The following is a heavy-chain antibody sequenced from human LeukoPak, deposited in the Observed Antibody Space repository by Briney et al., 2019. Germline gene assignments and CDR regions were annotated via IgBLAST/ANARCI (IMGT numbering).Heavy chain of an antibody. CDR2: ISYEGSNK. CDR1: GFTFSSYA. J-gene: IGHJ4*02. CDR3: AKSRSGSANWALQIFDN. V-gene: IGHV3-30*18. Sequence: GGSLRLSRAVSGFTFSSYAMHWVRQAPGKGLEWVAVISYEGSNKYYADSVKGRFTISRDNSKNSLFVQMNSLRAEDTAVYFCAKSRSGSANWALQIFDNWGQGTLVTVSS. D-gene: IGHD1-1*01.